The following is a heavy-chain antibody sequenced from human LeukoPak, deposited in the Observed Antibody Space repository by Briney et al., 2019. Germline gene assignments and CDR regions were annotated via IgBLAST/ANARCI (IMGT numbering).Heavy chain of an antibody. CDR2: ISYDGSNK. CDR3: AGQGRRWLQFDSLGY. CDR1: GFTFSSYG. V-gene: IGHV3-30*03. J-gene: IGHJ4*02. Sequence: GGSLRLSCAASGFTFSSYGMHWVRQAPGKGLEWVAVISYDGSNKYYADSVKGRFTISRDNSKNTLYLQMNSLRAEDTAVYYCAGQGRRWLQFDSLGYRGQGTLVTVSS. D-gene: IGHD5-24*01.